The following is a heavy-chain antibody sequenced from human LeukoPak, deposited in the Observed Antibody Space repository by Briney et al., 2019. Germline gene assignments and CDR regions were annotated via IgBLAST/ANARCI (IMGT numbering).Heavy chain of an antibody. CDR1: GFSFYNAW. V-gene: IGHV3-15*01. CDR2: IKSNSDGGST. Sequence: GGSLRLPCVAYGFSFYNAWMAWVRQAPGKGLEWVGLIKSNSDGGSTDYATPVKGRFTISRDDSRNTLFLEMNSLKIEDTAVYYCTTHPPDYGVYEFDFWGQGTLVTVSS. D-gene: IGHD4-17*01. CDR3: TTHPPDYGVYEFDF. J-gene: IGHJ4*02.